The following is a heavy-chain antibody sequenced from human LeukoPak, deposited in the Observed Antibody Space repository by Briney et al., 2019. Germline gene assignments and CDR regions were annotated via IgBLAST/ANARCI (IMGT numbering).Heavy chain of an antibody. J-gene: IGHJ4*02. CDR2: IYYSGST. CDR1: GGSISSYY. D-gene: IGHD3-9*01. V-gene: IGHV4-59*01. Sequence: SETLSLTCTVSGGSISSYYWSWIRQPPGKGLEWIGYIYYSGSTNYNPSLKSRVTISVDTSKNQFSLKLSSVTAADTAVYYCARGSPGYFDWLGYWGQGTLVTVSS. CDR3: ARGSPGYFDWLGY.